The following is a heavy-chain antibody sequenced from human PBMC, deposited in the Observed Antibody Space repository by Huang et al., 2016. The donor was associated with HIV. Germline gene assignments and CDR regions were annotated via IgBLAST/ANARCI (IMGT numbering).Heavy chain of an antibody. CDR2: GYRGNSDT. CDR3: ATTDASLATSFDH. Sequence: EVQLEQSGAEVKKPGESLKISCKASGYIFSNYWIGWVGQMPGKGLEWMGFGYRGNSDTRYGPSFYGRVTVSVDKSIATAYLQWSSLRPSDTARYYCATTDASLATSFDHWGRGTMLTVSS. CDR1: GYIFSNYW. J-gene: IGHJ4*02. V-gene: IGHV5-51*03.